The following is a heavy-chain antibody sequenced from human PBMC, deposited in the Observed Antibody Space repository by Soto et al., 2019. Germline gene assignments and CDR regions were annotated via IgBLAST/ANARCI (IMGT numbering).Heavy chain of an antibody. Sequence: QVQLEQSGAEVKKPGSSVRVSCKAPEGTFTNYSISWVRQAPGQGLEWMGKIIPILGIQKHAQKFQGRITIIADKSTSTAYMDLTSLRSDDTAVYFCARDGYTGSYHQYWGQGTLVTVSS. V-gene: IGHV1-69*08. CDR1: EGTFTNYS. J-gene: IGHJ4*02. CDR3: ARDGYTGSYHQY. CDR2: IIPILGIQ. D-gene: IGHD3-10*01.